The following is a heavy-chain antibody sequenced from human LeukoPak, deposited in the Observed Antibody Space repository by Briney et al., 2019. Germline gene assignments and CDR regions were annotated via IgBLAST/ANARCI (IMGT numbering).Heavy chain of an antibody. CDR1: GDPINNYY. J-gene: IGHJ4*02. D-gene: IGHD4-23*01. CDR2: MYSSGIT. CDR3: ARALLTTVVNPPDD. V-gene: IGHV4-4*07. Sequence: SETLSLTCTVSGDPINNYYWTWIRQPAGKGLEWIGRMYSSGITNYNPSLKSRLALSLDTSTKQFSLTLNSVTAADTAVYYCARALLTTVVNPPDDWGQGTLVTVSS.